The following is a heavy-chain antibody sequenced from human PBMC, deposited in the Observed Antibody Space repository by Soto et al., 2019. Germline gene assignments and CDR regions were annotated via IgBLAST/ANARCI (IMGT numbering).Heavy chain of an antibody. CDR3: AEKLGIDPLGYYGLDV. J-gene: IGHJ6*02. V-gene: IGHV1-69*01. CDR2: IIPIIGTA. D-gene: IGHD7-27*01. Sequence: QVQLVQSGAEVKKPGSSVKVSCKASGGRFSRYAFSWVRQAPGQGLAWMGGIIPIIGTANYAQKFQGRVTITADESTSTAFMELSSLRSEDTAIYYCAEKLGIDPLGYYGLDVWGQGTTVTVSS. CDR1: GGRFSRYA.